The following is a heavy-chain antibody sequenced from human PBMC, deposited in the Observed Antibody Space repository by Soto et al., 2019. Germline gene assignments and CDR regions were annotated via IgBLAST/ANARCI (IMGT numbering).Heavy chain of an antibody. CDR1: GFTFSSYG. D-gene: IGHD3-10*01. CDR2: ISYDGSNK. CDR3: AKVLLWFGELLPYYYYGMDV. J-gene: IGHJ6*02. V-gene: IGHV3-30*18. Sequence: PWGSLRLSCAASGFTFSSYGMHWVRQAPGKGLEWVAVISYDGSNKYYADSVKGRFTISRDNSKNTLYLQMNSLRAEDTAVYFCAKVLLWFGELLPYYYYGMDVWGQGTTVTVSS.